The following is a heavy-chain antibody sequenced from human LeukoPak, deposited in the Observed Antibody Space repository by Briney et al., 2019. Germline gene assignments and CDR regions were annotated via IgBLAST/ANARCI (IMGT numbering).Heavy chain of an antibody. J-gene: IGHJ6*03. CDR1: RGSISSSSYY. Sequence: SETLSHTCTVSRGSISSSSYYWGWIRQPPGKGLEWIGNIYYSGSTYYNPSLKSRATISVDTSKNQFSLKLSSVTAADTAVYYCATLSYSYYYLDVWGKGTTVTVS. CDR2: IYYSGST. CDR3: ATLSYSYYYLDV. V-gene: IGHV4-39*01.